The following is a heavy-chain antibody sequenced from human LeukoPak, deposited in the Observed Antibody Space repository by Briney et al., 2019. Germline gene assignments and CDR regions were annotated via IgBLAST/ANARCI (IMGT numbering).Heavy chain of an antibody. CDR2: ISSSSSYI. D-gene: IGHD3-22*01. Sequence: GGSLRLSCAASGFSFNTYFMTWVRQAPGKGLEWVSSISSSSSYIYYADSVKGRFTISRHNAKNSLFLLMNSLRAEDSAVYYCARDGSGYSDPVDYWGQGTLVTVSS. CDR3: ARDGSGYSDPVDY. J-gene: IGHJ4*02. V-gene: IGHV3-21*01. CDR1: GFSFNTYF.